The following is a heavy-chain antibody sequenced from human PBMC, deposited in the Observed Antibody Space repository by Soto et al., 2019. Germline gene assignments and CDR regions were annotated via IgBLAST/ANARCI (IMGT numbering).Heavy chain of an antibody. J-gene: IGHJ4*02. Sequence: PSETLSLTCTVSGGSISSGDYYWSWIRQPPGKGLEWIGYIYYSGSTYYNPSLKSRVTISVDTSKNQFSLKLSSVTAADTAVYYCASYYYDSSGSFDYWGQGTLVTVSS. CDR1: GGSISSGDYY. V-gene: IGHV4-30-4*01. D-gene: IGHD3-22*01. CDR2: IYYSGST. CDR3: ASYYYDSSGSFDY.